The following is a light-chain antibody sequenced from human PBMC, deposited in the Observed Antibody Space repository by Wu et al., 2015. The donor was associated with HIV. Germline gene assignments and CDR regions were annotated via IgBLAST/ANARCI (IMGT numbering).Light chain of an antibody. CDR3: HQYGHTPIT. Sequence: APLSXRAESEWLPKQHFKPGTELERLGQAPRLLIYGASSRATGIPERFSGSGSGTDFTLTISRLEPEDFAVYYCHQYGHTPITFGQGTRLEIK. V-gene: IGKV3-20*01. J-gene: IGKJ5*01. CDR1: EWLPKQ. CDR2: GAS.